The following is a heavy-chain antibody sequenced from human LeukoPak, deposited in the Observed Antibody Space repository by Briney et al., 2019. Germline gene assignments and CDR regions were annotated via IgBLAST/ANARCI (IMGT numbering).Heavy chain of an antibody. CDR1: GFSLSTSGVG. CDR2: IYWNDDK. Sequence: SGPTLVKPTQTLTLTRTFSGFSLSTSGVGVGWIRQPTGKALEWLALIYWNDDKRYSPSLKSRLTITKDTSKNQVVLTMTNMDPVDTATYYCAHSLMLRDLLAAKGFDPWGQGTLVTVSS. D-gene: IGHD3-16*01. V-gene: IGHV2-5*01. CDR3: AHSLMLRDLLAAKGFDP. J-gene: IGHJ5*02.